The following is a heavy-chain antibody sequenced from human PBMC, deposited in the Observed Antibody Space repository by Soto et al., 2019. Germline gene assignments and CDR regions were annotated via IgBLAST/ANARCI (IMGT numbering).Heavy chain of an antibody. CDR1: GFTFSSYG. CDR2: MWYDGSNK. J-gene: IGHJ6*02. D-gene: IGHD6-19*01. Sequence: QVQLVESGGGVVQPGRSLRLSCAASGFTFSSYGMHWVRQAPGKGLEWVAVMWYDGSNKYYADSVKGRFTISRDNSKNTVYLQMNSLRAEDTAVYYCARLQLLVGGYYYGLDVWGQGTTVTVSS. CDR3: ARLQLLVGGYYYGLDV. V-gene: IGHV3-33*01.